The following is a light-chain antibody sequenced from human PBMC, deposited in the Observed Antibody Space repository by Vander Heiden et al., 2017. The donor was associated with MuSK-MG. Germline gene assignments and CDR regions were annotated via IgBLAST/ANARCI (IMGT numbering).Light chain of an antibody. CDR3: QSYDSGLSGFYV. CDR1: SSNIGAGYD. Sequence: QSVLTQPPSVSGAPGQRVTISCTGSSSNIGAGYDVHWYQQLPRTAPNLLIFGTSNRPSGVPDRFSGSKSGTSASLAITGLQAEDEADYYCQSYDSGLSGFYVFGTGTKVTVL. CDR2: GTS. J-gene: IGLJ1*01. V-gene: IGLV1-40*01.